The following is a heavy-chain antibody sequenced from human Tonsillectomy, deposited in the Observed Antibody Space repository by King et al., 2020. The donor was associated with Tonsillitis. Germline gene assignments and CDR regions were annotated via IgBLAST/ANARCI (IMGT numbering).Heavy chain of an antibody. D-gene: IGHD2-15*01. Sequence: QLVQSGAEVKKPGESLKISCKGSGYSFTSYWIGWVRQMPGKGLEWMGIIYPGDSDTRYTPSFQGQVTISADKSISTAYLEWSSLKAPATAMYYCARVGYCSGGSCYATGWFGPWGQGSLVTVSS. CDR3: ARVGYCSGGSCYATGWFGP. J-gene: IGHJ5*02. V-gene: IGHV5-51*01. CDR2: IYPGDSDT. CDR1: GYSFTSYW.